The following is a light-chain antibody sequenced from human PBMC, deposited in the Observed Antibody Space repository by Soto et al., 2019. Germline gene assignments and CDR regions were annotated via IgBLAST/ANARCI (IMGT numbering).Light chain of an antibody. V-gene: IGKV3-20*01. CDR2: GAS. CDR1: QSVSSSY. Sequence: EIVLTQSPGTLSLSPGERATLSCRASQSVSSSYLAWYQQKPGQAPRIIIYGASSRATGSPDRFRGSGSGTDITRTISILEPEDFAVYYCQQYCSSPPFTFGPGTKVDSK. J-gene: IGKJ3*01. CDR3: QQYCSSPPFT.